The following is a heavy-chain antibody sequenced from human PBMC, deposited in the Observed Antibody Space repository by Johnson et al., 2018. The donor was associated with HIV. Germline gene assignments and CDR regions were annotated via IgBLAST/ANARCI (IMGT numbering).Heavy chain of an antibody. V-gene: IGHV3-30*18. CDR2: TSYDGSTT. J-gene: IGHJ3*02. D-gene: IGHD1-26*01. CDR1: GFTFTNYG. CDR3: AKDGGKWELPNAFDI. Sequence: QVQLVESGGGVVQPGRSLRLSCAASGFTFTNYGMHWVRQAPGKGLQWVAVTSYDGSTTYYADSVKGRFTISSDNSKNTLYLQMNSLRAEDTAVYYCAKDGGKWELPNAFDIWGQGTMVTVSS.